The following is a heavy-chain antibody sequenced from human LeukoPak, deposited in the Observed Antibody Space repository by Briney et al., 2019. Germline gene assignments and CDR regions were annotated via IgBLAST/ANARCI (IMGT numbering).Heavy chain of an antibody. D-gene: IGHD2-15*01. CDR2: VKSKTDGGTT. V-gene: IGHV3-15*01. J-gene: IGHJ4*02. CDR3: TTDGIGRHRPSDDYFDY. CDR1: GFTFSNAW. Sequence: GGSLRLSCAASGFTFSNAWMSWVRQAPGKGLEWDGRVKSKTDGGTTDYAAPVKGRFTISRDDSKNTLYLQMNSLKTEDTAVYYCTTDGIGRHRPSDDYFDYWGQGTLVTVSS.